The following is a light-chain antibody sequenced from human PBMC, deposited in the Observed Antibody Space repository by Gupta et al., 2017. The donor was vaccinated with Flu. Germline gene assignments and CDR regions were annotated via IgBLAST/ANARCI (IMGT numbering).Light chain of an antibody. CDR3: QQSYSTPRR. V-gene: IGKV1-39*01. Sequence: IRLTLYPSSLSASVGDRVTITCRASQSISSYLNWYQQKPGKAPKLLIYAASSLQSGAPSRFSGSGSGTDFTLTISSLQPEDFATYDCQQSYSTPRRFGQGTKLEIK. CDR1: QSISSY. J-gene: IGKJ1*01. CDR2: AAS.